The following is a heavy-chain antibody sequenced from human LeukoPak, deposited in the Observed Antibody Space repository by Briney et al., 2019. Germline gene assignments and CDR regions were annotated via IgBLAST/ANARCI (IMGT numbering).Heavy chain of an antibody. V-gene: IGHV3-7*01. CDR2: IEQDGSEK. D-gene: IGHD5-18*01. CDR3: ARGFYSYGLLAFDY. CDR1: GFTFSSYW. Sequence: GGSLRLSCAASGFTFSSYWMSWVRQAPGKGLEWVANIEQDGSEKYYVDSVKGRFTISRDNAKNSLYLQMNSLRAEDTAVYYCARGFYSYGLLAFDYWGQGTLVTVSS. J-gene: IGHJ4*02.